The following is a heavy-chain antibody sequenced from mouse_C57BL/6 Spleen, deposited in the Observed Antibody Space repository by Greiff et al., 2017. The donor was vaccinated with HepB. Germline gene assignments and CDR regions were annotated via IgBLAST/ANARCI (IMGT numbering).Heavy chain of an antibody. CDR2: ISSGSSTI. J-gene: IGHJ3*01. CDR3: ARGSPFAY. Sequence: EVKLVESGGGLVKPGGSLKLSCAASGFTFSDYGMHWVRQAPEKGLEWVAYISSGSSTIYYADKVKGRFTISRDNAKNTLFLQMTSLRSEDTAMYYCARGSPFAYWGQGTLVTVSA. V-gene: IGHV5-17*01. CDR1: GFTFSDYG.